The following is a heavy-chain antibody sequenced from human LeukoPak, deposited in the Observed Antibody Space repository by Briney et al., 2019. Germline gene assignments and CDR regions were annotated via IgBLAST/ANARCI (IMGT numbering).Heavy chain of an antibody. V-gene: IGHV4-4*07. J-gene: IGHJ4*02. D-gene: IGHD1-26*01. CDR2: INTSGTT. Sequence: SETLSLTCTVSGGSISSYYWSWIRQPAGKGLEWIGRINTSGTTNYNPSLKSRVTMSVDTSMNQFSLKLSSVTAADTAVYYCARAPYSGSYYFDYWGQGTLGTVSS. CDR1: GGSISSYY. CDR3: ARAPYSGSYYFDY.